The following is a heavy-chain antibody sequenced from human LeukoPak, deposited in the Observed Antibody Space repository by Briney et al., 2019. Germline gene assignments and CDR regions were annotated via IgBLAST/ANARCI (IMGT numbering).Heavy chain of an antibody. J-gene: IGHJ6*03. Sequence: GGSLRLSCAASGFTFSSYSMNWVRQAPGKGLEWVSYISSSSSTIYYADSVKGRFTISRDNAKNSLYLQMNSLRAEDTAVYYCARDQYDYDFWSGYFYQGLDYYYMDVWGKGTTVTVSS. CDR1: GFTFSSYS. V-gene: IGHV3-48*01. D-gene: IGHD3-3*01. CDR2: ISSSSSTI. CDR3: ARDQYDYDFWSGYFYQGLDYYYMDV.